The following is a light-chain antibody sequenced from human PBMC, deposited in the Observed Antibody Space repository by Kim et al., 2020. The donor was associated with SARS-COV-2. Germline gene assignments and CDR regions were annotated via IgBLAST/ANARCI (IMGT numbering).Light chain of an antibody. J-gene: IGLJ3*02. CDR1: SGSVSTSYY. CDR2: STN. V-gene: IGLV8-61*01. CDR3: VLYMGSGIWV. Sequence: GGTVTLTCGVSSGSVSTSYYPSWYQQTPGQAPRTLIYSTNTRSSGVPDRFSGSILGNKAALTITGAQADDESDYYCVLYMGSGIWVFGGGTQLTVL.